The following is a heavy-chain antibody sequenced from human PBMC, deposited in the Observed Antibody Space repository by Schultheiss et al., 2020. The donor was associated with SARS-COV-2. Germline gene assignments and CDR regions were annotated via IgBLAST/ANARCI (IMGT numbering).Heavy chain of an antibody. CDR1: GFTFSSYT. CDR3: ARAVLWFRELWHGMDV. V-gene: IGHV3-30-3*01. D-gene: IGHD3-10*01. Sequence: GESLKISCAASGFTFSSYTMHWVRQAPGKGLEWVAVISYDGSNKYYADSVKGRFTISRDNSKNTLYLQMNSLRAEDTAVYYCARAVLWFRELWHGMDVWGQGTTVTVSS. J-gene: IGHJ6*02. CDR2: ISYDGSNK.